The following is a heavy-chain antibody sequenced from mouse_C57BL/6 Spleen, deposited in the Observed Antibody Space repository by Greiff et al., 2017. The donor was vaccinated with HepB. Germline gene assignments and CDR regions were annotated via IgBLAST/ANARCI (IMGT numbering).Heavy chain of an antibody. D-gene: IGHD1-1*01. Sequence: VQGVESGAELVRPGTSVKVSCKASGYAFTNYLIEWVKQRPGQGLEWIGVINPGSGGTNYNEKFKGKATLTADKSSSTAYMQLSSLTSEDSAVYFCARPITTVVATWDYYAMDYWGQGTSVTVSS. CDR2: INPGSGGT. CDR1: GYAFTNYL. J-gene: IGHJ4*01. V-gene: IGHV1-54*01. CDR3: ARPITTVVATWDYYAMDY.